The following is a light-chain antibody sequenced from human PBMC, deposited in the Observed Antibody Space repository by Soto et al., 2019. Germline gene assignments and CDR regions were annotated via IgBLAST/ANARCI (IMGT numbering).Light chain of an antibody. CDR3: QQSYSTLSLT. CDR2: AAS. CDR1: QSISSY. Sequence: DIQMTQSPSSLSASVGDRVTITCRASQSISSYLNWYQQKPGKAPKLLIYAASSLQSEVPSRFSGSGSGTDFKLTISSLQPEDFATYYCQQSYSTLSLTFGGGTKVEIK. V-gene: IGKV1-39*01. J-gene: IGKJ4*01.